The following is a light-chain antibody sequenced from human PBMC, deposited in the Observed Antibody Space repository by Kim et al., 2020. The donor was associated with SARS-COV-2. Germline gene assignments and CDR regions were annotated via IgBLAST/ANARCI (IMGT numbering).Light chain of an antibody. CDR2: QDS. CDR3: QAWDSSTVV. V-gene: IGLV3-1*01. J-gene: IGLJ2*01. CDR1: KLGDKY. Sequence: LTQPPSVSVSPGQTTSITCSGDKLGDKYACWYQQKPGQSPVLVIYQDSKRPSGIPERFSGSNSGNTATLTISGTQAMDEADYYCQAWDSSTVVFGGG.